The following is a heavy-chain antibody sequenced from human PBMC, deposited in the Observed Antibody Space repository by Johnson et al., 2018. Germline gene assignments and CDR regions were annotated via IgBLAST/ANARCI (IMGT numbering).Heavy chain of an antibody. Sequence: VQLVQSGAEVKEARESLRISCKGSGYSFTTYWIGWVRQMPGKGLEWMGIVNPSDSDTRYSPSFQGQVTVSADKSISTAYLQWSSLKASDTAMYYCGRRIVNYPFDIWGQGTMVTVSS. D-gene: IGHD3-16*02. CDR2: VNPSDSDT. CDR3: GRRIVNYPFDI. J-gene: IGHJ3*02. CDR1: GYSFTTYW. V-gene: IGHV5-51*01.